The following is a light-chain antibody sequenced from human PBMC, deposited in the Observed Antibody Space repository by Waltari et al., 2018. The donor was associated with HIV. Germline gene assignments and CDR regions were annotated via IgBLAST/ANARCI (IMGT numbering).Light chain of an antibody. J-gene: IGKJ5*01. CDR3: MQSMKLPLT. V-gene: IGKV2D-29*01. CDR2: EVS. Sequence: IVMTQTPLSLSVTPGQPASISCKSSESLLHSEGKTYLFWYLQKAGQPPQLLIFEVSTRFSGVPDRFSGSGSGTDFTLRISRVEAGDVGIYYCMQSMKLPLTFGQGTRLDIK. CDR1: ESLLHSEGKTY.